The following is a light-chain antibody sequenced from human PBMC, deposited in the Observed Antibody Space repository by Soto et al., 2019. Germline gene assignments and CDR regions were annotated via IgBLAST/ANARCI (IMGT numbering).Light chain of an antibody. J-gene: IGLJ3*02. V-gene: IGLV2-23*02. CDR2: EVS. CDR3: CSYAGTYWV. CDR1: SSDIGNYNL. Sequence: QSALTQPASVSGSPGQSITISCTGTSSDIGNYNLVSWYQQHPGKAPKLMVYEVSNRPSGISNRFSGSKSDNTASLTISGLQAEDEAHYYCCSYAGTYWVFGGGTKVTVL.